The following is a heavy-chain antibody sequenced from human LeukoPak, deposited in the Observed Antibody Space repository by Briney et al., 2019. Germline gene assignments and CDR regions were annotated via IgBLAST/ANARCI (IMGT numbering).Heavy chain of an antibody. CDR3: ARGLTVMGAFDI. Sequence: PSETLSLTCAVYGGSFSGYYWGWIRQPPGKGLEWIGEINHSGSTSYNPSLKSRVTISVDTSKNQFSLKLSSVTAADTAVYYCARGLTVMGAFDIWGQGTMVTVSS. J-gene: IGHJ3*02. V-gene: IGHV4-34*01. D-gene: IGHD4-11*01. CDR1: GGSFSGYY. CDR2: INHSGST.